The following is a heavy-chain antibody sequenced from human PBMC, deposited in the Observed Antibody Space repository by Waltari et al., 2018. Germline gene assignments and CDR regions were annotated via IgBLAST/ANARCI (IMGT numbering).Heavy chain of an antibody. CDR3: ATTTVTTSYMDV. Sequence: EVQLVESGGGLVKPGGSLRLSCAASGFTFSSYSMNWVRQAPGKGLEWVSSISRSSSYIYYADSVKGRVTISRENAKNSLYLQMNSLRAEDTAVYYCATTTVTTSYMDVWGKGTTVTVSS. D-gene: IGHD4-17*01. J-gene: IGHJ6*03. CDR2: ISRSSSYI. CDR1: GFTFSSYS. V-gene: IGHV3-21*01.